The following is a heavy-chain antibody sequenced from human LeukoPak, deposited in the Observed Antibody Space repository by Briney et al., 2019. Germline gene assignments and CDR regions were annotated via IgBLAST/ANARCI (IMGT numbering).Heavy chain of an antibody. CDR1: GFTFSSYA. Sequence: PGRSLRLSCAASGFTFSSYAMHWVRQAPGKGLEWVAVISYDGSNKYYADSVKGRFTISRDSSKNTLYLQMNSLRAEDTAVYYCARDKGLYDSSSGFDPWGQGTLVTVSS. CDR3: ARDKGLYDSSSGFDP. V-gene: IGHV3-30*01. J-gene: IGHJ5*02. D-gene: IGHD3-22*01. CDR2: ISYDGSNK.